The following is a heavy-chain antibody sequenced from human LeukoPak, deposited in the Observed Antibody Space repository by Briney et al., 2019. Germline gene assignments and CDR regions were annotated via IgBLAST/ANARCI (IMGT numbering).Heavy chain of an antibody. CDR2: IKQDGSEK. CDR3: ARGTNYYDRSGYFPDY. J-gene: IGHJ4*02. D-gene: IGHD3-22*01. CDR1: GFTFSGYW. Sequence: GGSLRLSCAVSGFTFSGYWMSWVRQAPGKGLEWVANIKQDGSEKYYVDSVKGRFTISRDNAKNSLYLQMNSLRAEDTTVYYCARGTNYYDRSGYFPDYWGQGTLVTVSS. V-gene: IGHV3-7*01.